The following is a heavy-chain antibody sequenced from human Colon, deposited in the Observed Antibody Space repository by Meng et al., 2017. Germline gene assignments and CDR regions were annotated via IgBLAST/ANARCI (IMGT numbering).Heavy chain of an antibody. V-gene: IGHV4-30-4*01. J-gene: IGHJ5*02. Sequence: GQLQGAGPGPVQPSPTLSLPCTVSGGSISSGDYYWSWIRQPPGKGLEWIGYIYYSGSTYSNASLKSRVTISIDRSKNQFSLKLSSVTAADTAVYYCARDRKHYGERGWFDPWGQGTLVTVSS. CDR3: ARDRKHYGERGWFDP. CDR1: GGSISSGDYY. CDR2: IYYSGST. D-gene: IGHD4-17*01.